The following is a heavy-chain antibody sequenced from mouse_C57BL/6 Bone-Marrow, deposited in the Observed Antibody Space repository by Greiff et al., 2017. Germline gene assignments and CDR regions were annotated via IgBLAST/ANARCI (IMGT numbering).Heavy chain of an antibody. CDR3: ARKREQAYWYFDV. CDR2: INPNNGGT. J-gene: IGHJ1*03. Sequence: VQLQQSGPELVKPGASVKMSCKASGYTFTDYNMHWVKQSHGKSLEWIGYINPNNGGTSYNQKFKGKATLTVNKSSSTAYMELRSLTSEDSAVYYCARKREQAYWYFDVWGTGTTVTVSS. V-gene: IGHV1-22*01. D-gene: IGHD3-2*02. CDR1: GYTFTDYN.